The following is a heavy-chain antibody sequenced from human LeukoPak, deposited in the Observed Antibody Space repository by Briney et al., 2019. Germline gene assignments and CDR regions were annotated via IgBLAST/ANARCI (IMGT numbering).Heavy chain of an antibody. D-gene: IGHD1-26*01. CDR1: GGTFSSYA. J-gene: IGHJ4*02. CDR3: ANSAGTSGSYAPFDY. CDR2: IIPIFGTA. Sequence: SVKVSCKASGGTFSSYAISWVRQAPGQGLEWMGGIIPIFGTANYAQKFQGRVTITADESTSTAYMELSSLRSEDTAVYYCANSAGTSGSYAPFDYWGQGTLVTVSS. V-gene: IGHV1-69*13.